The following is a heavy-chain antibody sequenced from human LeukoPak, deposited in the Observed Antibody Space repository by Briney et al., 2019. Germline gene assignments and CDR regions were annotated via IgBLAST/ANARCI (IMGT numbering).Heavy chain of an antibody. Sequence: SETLSLTCTVSGGSISSGGYYWSWIRQHPGKGLEWIGYIYYSGSTYYNPSLKSRVTISVDTSKNQFSLKLSSVTAADTAAYYCARVSPRGSVDYWGQGTLVTVSS. D-gene: IGHD3-10*01. CDR3: ARVSPRGSVDY. CDR2: IYYSGST. CDR1: GGSISSGGYY. V-gene: IGHV4-31*03. J-gene: IGHJ4*02.